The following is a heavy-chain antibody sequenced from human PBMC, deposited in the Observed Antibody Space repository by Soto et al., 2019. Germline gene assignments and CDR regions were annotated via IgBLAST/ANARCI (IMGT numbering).Heavy chain of an antibody. D-gene: IGHD6-19*01. CDR2: ISQSGGST. Sequence: GGSLRLSCAASGFTFSSYAMSWVRQAPGKGLEWVSAISQSGGSTYYADSVKGRFTISRDNSKNTLYLQMNSLRAEDTAVYYCARSYSSGWYYFDYWGQGTLVTVSS. CDR1: GFTFSSYA. CDR3: ARSYSSGWYYFDY. V-gene: IGHV3-23*01. J-gene: IGHJ4*02.